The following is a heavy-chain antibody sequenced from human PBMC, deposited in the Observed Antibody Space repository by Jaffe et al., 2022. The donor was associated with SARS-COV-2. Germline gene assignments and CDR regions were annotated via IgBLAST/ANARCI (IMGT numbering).Heavy chain of an antibody. CDR2: ISNSGSII. V-gene: IGHV3-11*01. J-gene: IGHJ4*02. CDR3: ARGRTETLYYFDY. CDR1: GFTFSDYF. Sequence: QVQLVESGGGLVKPGGSLRLSCAASGFTFSDYFMTWIRQTPGKGLEWVSYISNSGSIIYYADSVKGRFTISRDNAKNSLYLQMNNLRGEDTAVYYCARGRTETLYYFDYWGRGTLVTVSS.